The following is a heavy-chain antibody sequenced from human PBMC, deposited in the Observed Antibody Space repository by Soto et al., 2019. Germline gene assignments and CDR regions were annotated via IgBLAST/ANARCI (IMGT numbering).Heavy chain of an antibody. CDR2: IWHDGSNQ. Sequence: QVQLVESGGGVVQPGRSLRLSCAASGFTFSSYGMQWVRQAPGKGLEWVAVIWHDGSNQYYADSVKGRFTISRDNSNNTLYLQLNSLRAEDTALYYCARERGQIDYWGQGTLVTVSS. V-gene: IGHV3-33*01. CDR1: GFTFSSYG. CDR3: ARERGQIDY. J-gene: IGHJ4*02.